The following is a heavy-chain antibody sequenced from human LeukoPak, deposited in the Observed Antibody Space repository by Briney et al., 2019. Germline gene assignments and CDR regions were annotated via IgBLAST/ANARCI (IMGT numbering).Heavy chain of an antibody. Sequence: SETLSLTCTISGGPISSSSYYWGWVRQPPGKGLEWIGSIYYSGSTYYNPSLKSRVTISVDTSKNQFSLKLSSVTAADTAVYYCARGATSQGPFDIWGQGTMVTVSS. V-gene: IGHV4-39*07. CDR1: GGPISSSSYY. CDR3: ARGATSQGPFDI. CDR2: IYYSGST. J-gene: IGHJ3*02.